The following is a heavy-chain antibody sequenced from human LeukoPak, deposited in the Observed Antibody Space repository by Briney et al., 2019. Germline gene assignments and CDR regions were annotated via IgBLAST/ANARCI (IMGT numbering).Heavy chain of an antibody. Sequence: SETLSLTCTVSGYSVSSGYYWGWIRQPPGKGLEWIGSMYHSGDTYYNPSLKSRVTISVDTSKNQFSLKLSSVTAADTAVYYCARSRSSRGWYYFDYWGQGTLVTVSS. V-gene: IGHV4-38-2*02. D-gene: IGHD6-13*01. CDR2: MYHSGDT. CDR1: GYSVSSGYY. J-gene: IGHJ4*02. CDR3: ARSRSSRGWYYFDY.